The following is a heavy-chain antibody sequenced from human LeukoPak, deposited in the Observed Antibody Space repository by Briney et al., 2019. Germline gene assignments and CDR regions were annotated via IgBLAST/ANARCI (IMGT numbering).Heavy chain of an antibody. J-gene: IGHJ4*02. CDR2: INPNSGGT. CDR3: ARERGYYYGSGSPFDY. D-gene: IGHD3-10*01. Sequence: ASVKVSCKASGYTFTGYYMHWVRQAPGQGLEWMGWINPNSGGTNYAQKLQGRVTMTTDTSTSTAYMELRSLRSDDTAVYYCARERGYYYGSGSPFDYWGQGTLVTVSS. CDR1: GYTFTGYY. V-gene: IGHV1-2*02.